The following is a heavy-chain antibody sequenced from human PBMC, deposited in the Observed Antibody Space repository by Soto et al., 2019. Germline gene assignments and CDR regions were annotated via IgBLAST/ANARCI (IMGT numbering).Heavy chain of an antibody. J-gene: IGHJ6*02. CDR2: ASHTGGT. CDR3: ARSRNLDV. D-gene: IGHD1-1*01. CDR1: GGSFSGWH. Sequence: QVQVQQWGAGLLKFSETLSLTCAVNGGSFSGWHWNWIRQPPGKGLEWIGEASHTGGTNYNPSLESRVTISVERSRNQLSLKLTSVSAADTAVYYCARSRNLDVWGPGTTVSVSS. V-gene: IGHV4-34*01.